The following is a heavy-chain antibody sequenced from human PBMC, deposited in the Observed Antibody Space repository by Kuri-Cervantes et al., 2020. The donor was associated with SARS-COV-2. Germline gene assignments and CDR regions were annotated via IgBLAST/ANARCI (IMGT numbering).Heavy chain of an antibody. V-gene: IGHV3-11*04. CDR3: ASPDIVVVPAAMGYNWFDP. CDR1: GFIFSDYY. D-gene: IGHD2-2*01. Sequence: GGSLRLSCTASGFIFSDYYMTWIRQAPGKGLEWVSNIGPSGTTKYYADSEKGRFTISRDNAKNSLYLQMNSLRAEDTAVYYCASPDIVVVPAAMGYNWFDPWGQGTLVTVSS. CDR2: IGPSGTTK. J-gene: IGHJ5*02.